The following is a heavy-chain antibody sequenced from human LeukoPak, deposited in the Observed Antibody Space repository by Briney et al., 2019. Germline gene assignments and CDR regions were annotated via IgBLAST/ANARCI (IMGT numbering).Heavy chain of an antibody. CDR2: ISSSGSTI. V-gene: IGHV3-48*03. J-gene: IGHJ4*02. D-gene: IGHD3-10*01. CDR1: GFTFSSYE. Sequence: GGSLRLSCAASGFTFSSYEMNWVRQAPGKGLEWVSYISSSGSTIYYADSVKGRFTISRDNSKNTLYLQMGSLRAEDMAVYYCARVTSGSSYRPFDYWGQGTLVTVSS. CDR3: ARVTSGSSYRPFDY.